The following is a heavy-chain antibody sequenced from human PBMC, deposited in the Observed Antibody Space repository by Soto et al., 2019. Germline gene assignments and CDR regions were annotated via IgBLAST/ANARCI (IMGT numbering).Heavy chain of an antibody. J-gene: IGHJ3*02. CDR2: IRSKAYGGTT. V-gene: IGHV3-49*03. CDR3: TREYYYDSSGYPLNAFDI. CDR1: GFTFVDYA. Sequence: GGSVRLSCTSSGFTFVDYAMSWFRQAPGKGLEWVGFIRSKAYGGTTEYAASVKGRFTISRDDSKSIAYLQMNSLKTEDTAVYYCTREYYYDSSGYPLNAFDIWGQGTMVTVSS. D-gene: IGHD3-22*01.